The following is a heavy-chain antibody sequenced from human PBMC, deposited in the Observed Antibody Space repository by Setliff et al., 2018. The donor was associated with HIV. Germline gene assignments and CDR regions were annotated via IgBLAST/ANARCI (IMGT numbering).Heavy chain of an antibody. J-gene: IGHJ4*02. V-gene: IGHV4-61*02. CDR2: IYTSGST. CDR1: GGSIFSGSYY. CDR3: ARRVVHTSPSDPSGLYFDF. Sequence: SETLSLTCTVSGGSIFSGSYYWSWIRQPAGKGLEWIGRIYTSGSTNYNPSLKSRVTISVDTSKNQFSLKVSSVTAADTAVYFCARRVVHTSPSDPSGLYFDFWGQGTLVTVSS. D-gene: IGHD2-2*01.